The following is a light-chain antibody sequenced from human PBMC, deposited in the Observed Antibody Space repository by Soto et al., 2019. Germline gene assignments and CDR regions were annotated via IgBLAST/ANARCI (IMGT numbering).Light chain of an antibody. CDR1: RSDIGNNI. CDR3: QSYDSTLSARYV. Sequence: QSVLTQPPSASGTPGQRVTISCSGSRSDIGNNIVTWYQQFPGAAPKVVIYRTEQRPSGVPDRFSGSKSGTSASLAISGLQPEDEGDYYCQSYDSTLSARYVFGTGTKLTVL. V-gene: IGLV1-44*01. CDR2: RTE. J-gene: IGLJ1*01.